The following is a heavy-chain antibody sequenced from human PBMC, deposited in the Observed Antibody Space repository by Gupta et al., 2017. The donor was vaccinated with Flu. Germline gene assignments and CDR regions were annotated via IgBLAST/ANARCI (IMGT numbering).Heavy chain of an antibody. CDR2: FFNNWDP. Sequence: QVRLQESGPGLLKPSETLSLTCAVSGDSFSSAHYWGWIRQSPGKGLEWIGSFFNNWDPDYNPSLKSRVTISVDRSKNQFSLKLHSVTAADTALYFCARSDGGTAARFDYWGQGILVAVSS. CDR1: GDSFSSAHY. J-gene: IGHJ4*02. D-gene: IGHD6-13*01. V-gene: IGHV4-38-2*01. CDR3: ARSDGGTAARFDY.